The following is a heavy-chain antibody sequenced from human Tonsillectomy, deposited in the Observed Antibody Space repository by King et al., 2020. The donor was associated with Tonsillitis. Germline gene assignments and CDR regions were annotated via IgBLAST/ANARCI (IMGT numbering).Heavy chain of an antibody. Sequence: QPVQSGAEVKRPGSSVKVSCKASGGTFSSYAISWVRQAPGQGLEWMGGIIPIFGSTNNPQRFQGRVTITADESTSTVYMQLSSLTSDDTAVYYCARTRYSSGWSFDYWGQGTLVSVSS. CDR2: IIPIFGST. D-gene: IGHD6-19*01. J-gene: IGHJ4*02. V-gene: IGHV1-69*01. CDR3: ARTRYSSGWSFDY. CDR1: GGTFSSYA.